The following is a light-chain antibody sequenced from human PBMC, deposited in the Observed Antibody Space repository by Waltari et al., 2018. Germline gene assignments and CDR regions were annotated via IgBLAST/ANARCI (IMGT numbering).Light chain of an antibody. CDR1: QSVSSNY. J-gene: IGKJ2*03. CDR2: GAS. Sequence: EIVLTQSPGTLSLSPGERATLSCRASQSVSSNYLAWYKRKPGQAPRLLIYGASSRATGIPDRFSGSGSGTDFTLTISRLEPEDFAVFYCQQYGDMYSFGQGTRLEIK. V-gene: IGKV3-20*01. CDR3: QQYGDMYS.